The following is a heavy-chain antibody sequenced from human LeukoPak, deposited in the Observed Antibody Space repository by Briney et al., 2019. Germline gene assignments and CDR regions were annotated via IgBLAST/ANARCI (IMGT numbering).Heavy chain of an antibody. CDR3: ARDSPGYYGSSGSNDDY. D-gene: IGHD3-22*01. J-gene: IGHJ4*02. CDR2: TSAYNGNT. CDR1: GYTFTSYG. V-gene: IGHV1-18*01. Sequence: ASVKVSCKASGYTFTSYGISWVRQAPGQGLEWMGWTSAYNGNTNYAQKLQGRVTMTTDTSTSTAYMELRSLRSDDTAVYYCARDSPGYYGSSGSNDDYWGQGTLVTVSS.